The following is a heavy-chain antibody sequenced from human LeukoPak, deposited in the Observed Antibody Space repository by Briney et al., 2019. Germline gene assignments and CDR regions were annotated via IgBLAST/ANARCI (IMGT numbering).Heavy chain of an antibody. J-gene: IGHJ3*02. V-gene: IGHV1-69*05. CDR3: ARDAVAGTMGYAFDI. D-gene: IGHD6-19*01. Sequence: GASVKVSCKASGGTFSSYAISWVRQAPGQGLEWMGGIIPIFGTANYAQKFQGRVTITTDEPTSTAYMELSSLRSEDTAVYYCARDAVAGTMGYAFDIWGQGTMVTVSS. CDR2: IIPIFGTA. CDR1: GGTFSSYA.